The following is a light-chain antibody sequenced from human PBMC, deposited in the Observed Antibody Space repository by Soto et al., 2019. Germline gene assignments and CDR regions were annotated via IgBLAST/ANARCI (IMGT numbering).Light chain of an antibody. J-gene: IGKJ1*01. CDR3: QKYNSYPWT. CDR1: QSISSW. Sequence: DLQMTQSPSTLSASVGDIVTITCRASQSISSWLAWYQQKPGKAPKLLIYKASSLESGVPSRFSGSGSGTEFTLTISSLQPDDFATYYCQKYNSYPWTFGQGTKVDIK. CDR2: KAS. V-gene: IGKV1-5*03.